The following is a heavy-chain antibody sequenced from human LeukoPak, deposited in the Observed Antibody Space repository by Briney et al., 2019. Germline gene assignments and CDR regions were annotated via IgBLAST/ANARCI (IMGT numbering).Heavy chain of an antibody. Sequence: SETLSLTCTVSGGSISSGGYYWTWIRQPAGKGLEWIGRIYTSGNTNYNPSLKSRVTMSVDTSKNQFSLKLSSVTAADTAVYYCARDGGSGYYYDPQYFQHWGQGTLVTVSS. J-gene: IGHJ1*01. CDR3: ARDGGSGYYYDPQYFQH. CDR2: IYTSGNT. D-gene: IGHD3-22*01. V-gene: IGHV4-61*02. CDR1: GGSISSGGYY.